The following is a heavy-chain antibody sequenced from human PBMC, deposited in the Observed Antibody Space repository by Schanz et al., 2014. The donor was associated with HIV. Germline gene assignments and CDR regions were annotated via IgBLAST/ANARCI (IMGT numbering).Heavy chain of an antibody. CDR2: VNHSGDT. Sequence: QVQLQQWGAGLLKPSETLSLTCAVYGGSLNGYYWTWIRQSPGKGLEWIAEVNHSGDTNYNPSLKSRVTISVDTSKNQFSLRLSSVTAADTAVYYCARDVVVQSHALMDVWGQGATVTVSS. CDR3: ARDVVVQSHALMDV. V-gene: IGHV4-34*01. D-gene: IGHD2-21*01. J-gene: IGHJ6*02. CDR1: GGSLNGYY.